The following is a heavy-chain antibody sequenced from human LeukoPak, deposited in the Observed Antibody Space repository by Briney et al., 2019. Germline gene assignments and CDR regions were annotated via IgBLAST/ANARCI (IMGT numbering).Heavy chain of an antibody. V-gene: IGHV1-18*04. CDR3: ARDGVITMVRGVIPLIDY. D-gene: IGHD3-10*01. CDR2: ISAYNGNT. Sequence: ASVKVSCKASGYTFTSYGISWVRQAPGEGLEWMGWISAYNGNTNYAQKLQGRVTMTTDTSTSTAYMELRSLRSDDTAAYYCARDGVITMVRGVIPLIDYWGQGTLVTVSS. CDR1: GYTFTSYG. J-gene: IGHJ4*02.